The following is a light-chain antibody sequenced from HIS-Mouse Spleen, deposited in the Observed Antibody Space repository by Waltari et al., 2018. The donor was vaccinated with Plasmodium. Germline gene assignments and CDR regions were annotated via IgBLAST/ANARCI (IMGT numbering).Light chain of an antibody. J-gene: IGKJ5*01. CDR1: QDISNY. CDR3: QQYDNLPIT. CDR2: YAY. V-gene: IGKV1-33*01. Sequence: DIQMTQSPSSLSASVGDRVTITCHASQDISNYLNWYQQKPGKAPKLLIYYAYNLETGVPSRFSGSGSGTDFTFTISSLQPEDIATYYGQQYDNLPITFGQGTRLEIK.